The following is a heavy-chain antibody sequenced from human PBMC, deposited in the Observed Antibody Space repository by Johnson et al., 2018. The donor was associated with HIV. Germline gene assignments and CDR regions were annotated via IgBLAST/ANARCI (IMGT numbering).Heavy chain of an antibody. CDR2: ISFVGTNE. CDR1: GFTFSNSA. J-gene: IGHJ3*02. D-gene: IGHD3-22*01. Sequence: QMLLVESGGGVVQPGRSLRLSCAASGFTFSNSAMHWVRQAPGKGLEWVAVISFVGTNEYYADSVKGRFTLSLDTSKNTLYLQMNSLTAEDPAVYYCATFYYDNRDYYELASFLTDASDIWGQGTMVTGSS. V-gene: IGHV3-30*04. CDR3: ATFYYDNRDYYELASFLTDASDI.